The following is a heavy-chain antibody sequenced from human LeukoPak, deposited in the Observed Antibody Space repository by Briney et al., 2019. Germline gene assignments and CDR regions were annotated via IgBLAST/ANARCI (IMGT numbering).Heavy chain of an antibody. Sequence: PSETLSLTCTVSGGSISSYYWSWIRQPPGKGLEWIGRIYTSGSTNYNPSLKSRVTMSVDTSKNQFSLKLSSVTAADTAVYYCARDNYDILTGYHYFDYWGQGTLVTVSS. D-gene: IGHD3-9*01. CDR1: GGSISSYY. J-gene: IGHJ4*02. CDR3: ARDNYDILTGYHYFDY. V-gene: IGHV4-4*07. CDR2: IYTSGST.